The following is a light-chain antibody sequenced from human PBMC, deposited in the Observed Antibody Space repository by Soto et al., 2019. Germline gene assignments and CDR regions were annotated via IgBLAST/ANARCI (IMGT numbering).Light chain of an antibody. CDR2: EVN. V-gene: IGLV2-8*01. CDR1: SSDVGAYNS. CDR3: SSYAGATNLV. J-gene: IGLJ2*01. Sequence: QPVLTQPPSASGSPGQSVTISCTGTSSDVGAYNSVSWYQHYPGKAPKLLIYEVNKRPSGVPDRFSGSKSGNTASLTVSGLQAEDEADYYCSSYAGATNLVFGGGTQLTVL.